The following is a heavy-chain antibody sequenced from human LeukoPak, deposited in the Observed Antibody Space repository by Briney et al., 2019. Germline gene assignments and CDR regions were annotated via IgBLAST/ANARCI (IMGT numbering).Heavy chain of an antibody. J-gene: IGHJ4*02. D-gene: IGHD3-3*01. CDR1: GFTFSSYA. Sequence: PGGSLRLSCAASGFTFSSYAMHWVRQAPGRGLEWVAVISYDGSNKYYADSVKGRFTISRDYSKNTLYLQMNSLRAEDTAVYYCARADFWSGSPVNYWGQGTLVTVSS. V-gene: IGHV3-30-3*01. CDR2: ISYDGSNK. CDR3: ARADFWSGSPVNY.